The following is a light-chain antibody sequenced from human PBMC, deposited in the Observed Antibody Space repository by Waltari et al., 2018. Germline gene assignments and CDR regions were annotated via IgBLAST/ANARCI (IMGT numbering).Light chain of an antibody. V-gene: IGKV1-5*03. Sequence: DIQLTQSPSTLSASVGDRLPIASRTSQSVKNNLAWYQEKPGKAPKVLSHQASRLEGGVPSRFSGSGYGTEFTLTSSSLQPDDFATYYCQEYDSLPVTFGGGTRVEIK. CDR3: QEYDSLPVT. CDR1: QSVKNN. J-gene: IGKJ4*01. CDR2: QAS.